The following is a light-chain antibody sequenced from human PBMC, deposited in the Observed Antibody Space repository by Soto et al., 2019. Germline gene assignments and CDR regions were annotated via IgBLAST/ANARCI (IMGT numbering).Light chain of an antibody. CDR1: SSDVGGYNY. Sequence: QSALTQPASVSGSPGQSITISCTGTSSDVGGYNYVSWYQQHPGNAPKLMIYEVSNRPSGASNRFSGSKPGNTASLTISGLQAADEADYYCSSYTSSSTRVFGGGTKLTVL. CDR3: SSYTSSSTRV. J-gene: IGLJ3*02. CDR2: EVS. V-gene: IGLV2-14*01.